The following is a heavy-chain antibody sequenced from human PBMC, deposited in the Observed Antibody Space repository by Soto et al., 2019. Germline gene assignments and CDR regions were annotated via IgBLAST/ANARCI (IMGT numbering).Heavy chain of an antibody. CDR1: GGSITNYY. V-gene: IGHV4-59*12. J-gene: IGHJ4*02. CDR2: IYYSGRT. Sequence: PSETLSLTCTVSGGSITNYYWSWIRQPPGKGLEWIGYIYYSGRTNYNPSLKSRVTISVDTSKNQFSLKLSSVTAADTAVYYCARDDYYDSSGYSGSNRGQGTLVTVSS. D-gene: IGHD3-22*01. CDR3: ARDDYYDSSGYSGSN.